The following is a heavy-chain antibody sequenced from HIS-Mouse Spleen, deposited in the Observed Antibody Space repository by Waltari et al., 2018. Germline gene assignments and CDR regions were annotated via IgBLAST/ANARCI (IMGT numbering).Heavy chain of an antibody. CDR2: IYYSGST. CDR3: ARRVRYSSGWYDY. J-gene: IGHJ4*02. V-gene: IGHV4-59*01. CDR1: GGSISSYY. D-gene: IGHD6-19*01. Sequence: QVQLQESGPGLVKPSETLSLTCTVSGGSISSYYWSWIRQPPGKGLEWIGYIYYSGSTNYNPSLKSRVTISVDTSKNQFSLKLSSVTAADTAVYYCARRVRYSSGWYDYWGQGTLVTVSS.